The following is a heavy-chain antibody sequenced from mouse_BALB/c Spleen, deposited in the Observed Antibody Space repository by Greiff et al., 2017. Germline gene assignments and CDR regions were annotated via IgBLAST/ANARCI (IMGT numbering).Heavy chain of an antibody. CDR2: ISSGSSTI. Sequence: EVQLVESGGGLVQPGGSRKLSCAASGFTFSSFGMHWVRQAPEKGLEWVAYISSGSSTIYYADTVKGRFTISRDNPKNTLFLQMTSLRSEDTAMYYCARSANWGYAMDYWGQGTSVTVSS. J-gene: IGHJ4*01. CDR3: ARSANWGYAMDY. V-gene: IGHV5-17*02. CDR1: GFTFSSFG. D-gene: IGHD4-1*01.